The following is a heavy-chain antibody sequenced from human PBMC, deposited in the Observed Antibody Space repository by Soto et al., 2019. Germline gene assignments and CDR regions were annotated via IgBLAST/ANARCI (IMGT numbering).Heavy chain of an antibody. V-gene: IGHV3-21*01. Sequence: LRLSCAASGFTFSSYSMNWVRQAPGKGLEWVSFITSSSSYIYYADSVKGRFTISRDNAKNSLYLQMNSLRAEDTAVFYCARGKDGYLLDYWGPGTLVTVSS. J-gene: IGHJ4*02. CDR2: ITSSSSYI. D-gene: IGHD3-3*01. CDR3: ARGKDGYLLDY. CDR1: GFTFSSYS.